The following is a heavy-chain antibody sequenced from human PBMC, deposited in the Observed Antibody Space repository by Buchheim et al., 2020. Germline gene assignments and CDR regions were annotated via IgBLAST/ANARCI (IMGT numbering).Heavy chain of an antibody. CDR1: GFTFSSYW. V-gene: IGHV3-7*01. CDR2: IKQDGSEK. J-gene: IGHJ4*02. D-gene: IGHD3-22*01. Sequence: EVQLVESGGGLVQPGGSLRLSCAASGFTFSSYWMSWVRQAPGKGREWVANIKQDGSEKYYVDSVKGGLTISRDNAKNSQYLQMNSLRAEDTAVYYCAREEGAYYYDSSGYTDYWGQGTL. CDR3: AREEGAYYYDSSGYTDY.